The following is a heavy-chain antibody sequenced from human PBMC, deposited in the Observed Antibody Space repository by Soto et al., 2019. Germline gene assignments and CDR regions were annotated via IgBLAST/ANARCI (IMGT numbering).Heavy chain of an antibody. J-gene: IGHJ4*02. D-gene: IGHD3-10*01. CDR1: GGSFSNYY. Sequence: PSETLSLTCAVYGGSFSNYYWTWIRQPPGKGLEWIGEIDHSGSTNYNPSLKGRVTISEDTSKNQFSLNLNSVTAADTAVYYCARGDGSGSTKGLIDYWGQGTLVTVS. CDR2: IDHSGST. CDR3: ARGDGSGSTKGLIDY. V-gene: IGHV4-34*01.